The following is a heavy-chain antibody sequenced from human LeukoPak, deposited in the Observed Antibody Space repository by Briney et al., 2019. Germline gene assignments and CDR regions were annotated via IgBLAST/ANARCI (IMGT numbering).Heavy chain of an antibody. V-gene: IGHV4-34*01. Sequence: PSETLSLTCAVYGGSFSGYYWSWIRQPPGKGLEWIGEINHSGSTNYNPSLKSRVTISVDTSKNQFSLKLSSVTAADTAVYYCARSRRNPVATDAFDIWGQGTMVTVSS. CDR1: GGSFSGYY. D-gene: IGHD2-15*01. CDR3: ARSRRNPVATDAFDI. CDR2: INHSGST. J-gene: IGHJ3*02.